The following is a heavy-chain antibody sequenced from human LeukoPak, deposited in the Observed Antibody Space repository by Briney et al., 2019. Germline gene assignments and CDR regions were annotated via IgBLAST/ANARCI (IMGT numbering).Heavy chain of an antibody. CDR2: IYXSGST. J-gene: IGHJ1*01. V-gene: IGHV4-59*01. Sequence: PSETLSLTCTVSGGSISSYYWSWIRQPPGKGLEWIGYIYXSGSTNYXXSLXXRVTISVDTSKNQFSLKLSSVTAADTAVYYCAXXSGSYSPAEYFQHWGQGTLVTVSS. CDR1: GGSISSYY. CDR3: AXXSGSYSPAEYFQH. D-gene: IGHD1-26*01.